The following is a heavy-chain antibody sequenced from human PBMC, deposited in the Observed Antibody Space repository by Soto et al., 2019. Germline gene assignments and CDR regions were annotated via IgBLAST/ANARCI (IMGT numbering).Heavy chain of an antibody. CDR3: ARLVSRRYYYGSGLSYFGY. D-gene: IGHD3-10*01. CDR2: IYPSDSDT. Sequence: PGESLKISCKGSGYSFTSYWIGWVRQMPGKGLEWMGIIYPSDSDTRYSPSFQGQVTISADRSISTAYLQWSSLKASDTAIYYCARLVSRRYYYGSGLSYFGYWGQGTLVTVSS. CDR1: GYSFTSYW. J-gene: IGHJ4*02. V-gene: IGHV5-51*01.